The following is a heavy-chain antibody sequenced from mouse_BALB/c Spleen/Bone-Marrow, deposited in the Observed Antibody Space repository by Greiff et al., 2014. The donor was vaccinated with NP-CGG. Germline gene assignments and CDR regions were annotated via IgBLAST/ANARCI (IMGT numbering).Heavy chain of an antibody. V-gene: IGHV1S130*01. Sequence: VHLVESGSVLVRPGASVKLSCKASGYTFTSSWMHWAKQRPGQGLEWIGEIHPNSGNTNYNEKFKGKATLTVDTSSSTAYVDLSSLTSEDSAVYYCAGGDKGDYFDYWGQGTTLTVSS. CDR1: GYTFTSSW. CDR2: IHPNSGNT. J-gene: IGHJ2*01. CDR3: AGGDKGDYFDY.